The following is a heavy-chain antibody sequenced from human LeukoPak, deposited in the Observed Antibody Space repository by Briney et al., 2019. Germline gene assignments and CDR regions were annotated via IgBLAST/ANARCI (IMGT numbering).Heavy chain of an antibody. Sequence: PSGGSLRLSCAASGFTFSNYAMHWVRQAPGKGLEWVTVISNDASNKYYADSVKGRFTISRDNSKNTLYLQMNSLRAEDTAVYYCAKQMLRGVIGFDYWGQGTLVTVSS. CDR2: ISNDASNK. J-gene: IGHJ4*02. CDR1: GFTFSNYA. CDR3: AKQMLRGVIGFDY. D-gene: IGHD3-10*01. V-gene: IGHV3-30*04.